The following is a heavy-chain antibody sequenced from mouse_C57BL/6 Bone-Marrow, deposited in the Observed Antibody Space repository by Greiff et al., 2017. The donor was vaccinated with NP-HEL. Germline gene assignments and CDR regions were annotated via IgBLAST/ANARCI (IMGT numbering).Heavy chain of an antibody. CDR1: GFTFNTYA. CDR3: VRGGTVVAEYYAMDY. D-gene: IGHD1-1*01. J-gene: IGHJ4*01. Sequence: EVQVVESGGGLVQPKGSLKLSCAASGFTFNTYAMHWVRQAPGKGLEWVARIRSKSSNYATYYADSVKDRFTISRDDSQSMLYLQMNNLKTEDTAMYYCVRGGTVVAEYYAMDYWGQGTSVTVSS. CDR2: IRSKSSNYAT. V-gene: IGHV10-3*01.